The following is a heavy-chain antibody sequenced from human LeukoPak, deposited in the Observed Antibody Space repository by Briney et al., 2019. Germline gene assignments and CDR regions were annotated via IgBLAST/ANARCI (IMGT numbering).Heavy chain of an antibody. D-gene: IGHD3-3*01. Sequence: GASLRLSGAASGFTFSSYATSWVRQAPGKGLEWVSAISGSGGSTYYADSVKGRFTISRDNSKNTLYLQMNSLRAEDTAVYYCAKAHYDFWSGYWVFDYWGQGTLVTVSS. CDR1: GFTFSSYA. V-gene: IGHV3-23*01. CDR3: AKAHYDFWSGYWVFDY. CDR2: ISGSGGST. J-gene: IGHJ4*02.